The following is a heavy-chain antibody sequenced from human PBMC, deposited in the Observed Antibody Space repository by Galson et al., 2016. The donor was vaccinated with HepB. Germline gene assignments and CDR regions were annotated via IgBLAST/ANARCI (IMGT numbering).Heavy chain of an antibody. Sequence: SLRLSCAVSGVAFSDYAMSWVRQTPGRGLEWVSTISSDGRNTHYADSLRGRFIISRDDSKDTLHLQIYSLEAEDTAVYYCANDVWGPMFGFWGRGTLVPVSS. CDR2: ISSDGRNT. V-gene: IGHV3-23*01. CDR1: GVAFSDYA. CDR3: ANDVWGPMFGF. J-gene: IGHJ1*01. D-gene: IGHD3-3*02.